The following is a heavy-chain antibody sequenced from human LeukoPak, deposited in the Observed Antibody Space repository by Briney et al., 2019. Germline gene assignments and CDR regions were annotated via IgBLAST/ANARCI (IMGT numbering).Heavy chain of an antibody. D-gene: IGHD6-19*01. CDR3: AKGPGYSSGWSSAEYFQH. J-gene: IGHJ1*01. CDR2: ISGSGGST. Sequence: GGSLRLSCAASGSTFSSYAMSWVRQAPGKGLEWVSAISGSGGSTYYADSVKGRFTISRDNSKNTLYLQMNSLRAEDTAVYYCAKGPGYSSGWSSAEYFQHWGQGTLVTVSS. CDR1: GSTFSSYA. V-gene: IGHV3-23*01.